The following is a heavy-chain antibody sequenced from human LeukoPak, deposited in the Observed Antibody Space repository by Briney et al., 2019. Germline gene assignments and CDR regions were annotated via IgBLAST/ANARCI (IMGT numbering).Heavy chain of an antibody. CDR1: GFTFSSYP. D-gene: IGHD2-2*01. CDR3: ARGQLLLEGYFYYMDV. V-gene: IGHV3-30*01. CDR2: VSDDGNKK. Sequence: PGRSLRLSCAASGFTFSSYPMHWVRQAPGKGLEWVAVVSDDGNKKFYADFVKGRFTISRDNSKNTLYLQMNSLRGEDTAVYYCARGQLLLEGYFYYMDVWGKGTTVTVSS. J-gene: IGHJ6*03.